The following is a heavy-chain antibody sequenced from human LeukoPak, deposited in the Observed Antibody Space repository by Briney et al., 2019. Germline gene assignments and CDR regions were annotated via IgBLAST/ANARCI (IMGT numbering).Heavy chain of an antibody. CDR1: GYSFSAYW. D-gene: IGHD3-10*01. J-gene: IGHJ4*02. CDR2: INEDGSST. V-gene: IGHV3-74*01. Sequence: PGGSLRLSCGASGYSFSAYWMHCVRQGPGKGLVWVSRINEDGSSTSYAESVRGRFTISRDNARNTLYLQMNSLRAEDAAVYYCTRDTFGARDSWGQGTLVTVSS. CDR3: TRDTFGARDS.